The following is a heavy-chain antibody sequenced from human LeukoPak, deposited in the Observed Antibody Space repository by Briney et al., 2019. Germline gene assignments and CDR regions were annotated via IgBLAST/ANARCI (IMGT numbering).Heavy chain of an antibody. V-gene: IGHV1-18*01. CDR3: ARGFWFGDSKWFDP. J-gene: IGHJ5*02. CDR1: GYTFTSYC. Sequence: VASVKVSCKASGYTFTSYCISWVRQAPGQGLEWMGWISAYNGNTNYAQKLQGRVTMTTDTSTSTAYMELRSLRSDDTAVYYCARGFWFGDSKWFDPWGQGTLVTVSS. D-gene: IGHD3-10*01. CDR2: ISAYNGNT.